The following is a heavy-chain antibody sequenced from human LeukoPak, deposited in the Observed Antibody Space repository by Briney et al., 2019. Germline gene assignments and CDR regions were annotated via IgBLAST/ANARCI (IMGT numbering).Heavy chain of an antibody. CDR3: ARGRSSPYYYDSSGYGSFDY. Sequence: GASVKVSCMASGYTFTGYYMHWVRQAPGQGLEWMGWINPNSGSTNYAQKFQGRVTMTRDTSISTAYMELSRLRSDDTAVYYCARGRSSPYYYDSSGYGSFDYWGQGTLVTVSS. CDR1: GYTFTGYY. D-gene: IGHD3-22*01. CDR2: INPNSGST. V-gene: IGHV1-2*02. J-gene: IGHJ4*02.